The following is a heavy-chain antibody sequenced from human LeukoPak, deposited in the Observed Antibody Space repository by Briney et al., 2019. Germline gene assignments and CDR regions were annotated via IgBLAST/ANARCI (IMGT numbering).Heavy chain of an antibody. CDR2: IYYSGST. D-gene: IGHD3-9*01. V-gene: IGHV4-39*01. J-gene: IGHJ3*02. Sequence: SETLSLTCTVSGGSLRSSSYYWGWIRQPPGKGLEWIGSIYYSGSTYYNPSLKSRVTISVDTSKNQFSLKLSSVTAADTAVYYCARQAVLRYFDWFEGAFDIWGQGTMVTVSS. CDR3: ARQAVLRYFDWFEGAFDI. CDR1: GGSLRSSSYY.